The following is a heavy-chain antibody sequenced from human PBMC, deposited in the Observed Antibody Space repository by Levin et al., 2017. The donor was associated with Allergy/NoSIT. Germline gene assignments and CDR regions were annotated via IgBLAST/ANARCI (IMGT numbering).Heavy chain of an antibody. J-gene: IGHJ6*02. D-gene: IGHD5-12*01. Sequence: ASVKVSCKASGYTFTGYYMHWVRQAPGQGLEWMGWINPNSGGTNYAQKFQGRVTMTRDTSISTAYMELSRLRSDDTAVYYCARGVLRIYTKSGMRGMDVWGQGTTVTVSS. CDR1: GYTFTGYY. CDR3: ARGVLRIYTKSGMRGMDV. CDR2: INPNSGGT. V-gene: IGHV1-2*02.